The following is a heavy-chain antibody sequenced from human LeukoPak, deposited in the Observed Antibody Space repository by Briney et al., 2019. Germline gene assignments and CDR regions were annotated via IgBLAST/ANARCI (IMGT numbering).Heavy chain of an antibody. D-gene: IGHD6-19*01. Sequence: SQTLSLTCTVSGGSISSGSYYWSCIRQPAGKGLEWIVRIITSGSTNYNPSLKSRVTISVDTSKNQFPLKLSSVTAADTAVYYCAREAVAAQEWFYPWGQGTLVTVSS. CDR2: IITSGST. J-gene: IGHJ5*02. CDR3: AREAVAAQEWFYP. V-gene: IGHV4-61*02. CDR1: GGSISSGSYY.